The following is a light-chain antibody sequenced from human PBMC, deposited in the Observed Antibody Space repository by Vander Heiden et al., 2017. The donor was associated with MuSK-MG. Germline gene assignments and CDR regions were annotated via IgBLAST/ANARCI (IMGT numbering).Light chain of an antibody. CDR3: QQDDTIPLT. CDR2: WAS. Sequence: DIVMTQSPDSLSVSLGERATINCKSSQSVLSSPNNRNNLAWYQQKPGQPPKLLIYWASTRESGVPGRFSGSGSGTDFTLTISSLQAADVAVYYCQQDDTIPLTFGQGTKLEIK. V-gene: IGKV4-1*01. J-gene: IGKJ2*01. CDR1: QSVLSSPNNRNN.